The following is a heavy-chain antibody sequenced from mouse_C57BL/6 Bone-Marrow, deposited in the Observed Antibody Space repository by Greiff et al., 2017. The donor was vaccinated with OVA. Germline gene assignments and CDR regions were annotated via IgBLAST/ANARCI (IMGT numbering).Heavy chain of an antibody. Sequence: QVQLQQSGAELARPGASVKMSCKASGYTFPSYTMHWVKQRPGQGLEWIGYINPSSGYTKYNQKFKDKATLTADKSSSTAYMQLSSLTSEDSAVYYCARNGNSLAYWGQGTLVTVSA. CDR2: INPSSGYT. CDR3: ARNGNSLAY. J-gene: IGHJ3*01. D-gene: IGHD2-1*01. CDR1: GYTFPSYT. V-gene: IGHV1-4*01.